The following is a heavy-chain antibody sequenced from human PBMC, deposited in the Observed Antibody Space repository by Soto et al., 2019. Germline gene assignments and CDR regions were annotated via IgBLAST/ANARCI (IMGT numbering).Heavy chain of an antibody. J-gene: IGHJ6*02. CDR2: IIPIFGTE. V-gene: IGHV1-69*13. Sequence: GSSVKVSCKVSGYPFPFYYMHWVRQAPGQGLEWMGGIIPIFGTENYAQKFQGRVTITADESTSTAYMELRRLRSEDTAVYSCARVGRQQLLLDYYCGMDVWGQGTGVTVSS. D-gene: IGHD6-6*01. CDR3: ARVGRQQLLLDYYCGMDV. CDR1: GYPFPFYY.